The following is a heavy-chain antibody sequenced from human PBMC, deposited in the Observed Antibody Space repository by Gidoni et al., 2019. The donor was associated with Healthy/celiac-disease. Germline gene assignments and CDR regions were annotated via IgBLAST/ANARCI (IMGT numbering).Heavy chain of an antibody. Sequence: EGQLVESGGGLVQPGRSLRLPCTASGLTFGDYAMKWVTQAPGQGKGLEWVVFIRSKAYGGTTEYAASVKGRFTISRDDSKSIAYLQMNSLKTEDTAVYYCTREGYVLRFLEWYYYYYYYMDVWGKGTTVTVSS. D-gene: IGHD3-3*01. J-gene: IGHJ6*03. CDR2: IRSKAYGGTT. CDR3: TREGYVLRFLEWYYYYYYYMDV. V-gene: IGHV3-49*04. CDR1: GLTFGDYA.